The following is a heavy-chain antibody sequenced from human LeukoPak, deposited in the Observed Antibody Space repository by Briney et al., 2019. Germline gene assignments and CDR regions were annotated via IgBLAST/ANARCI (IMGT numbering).Heavy chain of an antibody. V-gene: IGHV4-39*07. Sequence: SETLSLTCTVSGGSISSSSYYWGWIRQPPGKGLEWIGRIYSTGSTKYNPSLKSRVTMSVDTTKNQFSLKLSSVTAADTAVYYCAGYSYGRFDYWGQGTLVTVSS. J-gene: IGHJ4*02. D-gene: IGHD5-18*01. CDR3: AGYSYGRFDY. CDR2: IYSTGST. CDR1: GGSISSSSYY.